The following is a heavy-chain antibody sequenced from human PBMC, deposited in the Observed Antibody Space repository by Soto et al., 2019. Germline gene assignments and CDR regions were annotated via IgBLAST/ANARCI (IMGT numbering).Heavy chain of an antibody. CDR2: ISAYNGNT. J-gene: IGHJ6*02. CDR1: GYTFTSYG. D-gene: IGHD1-26*01. V-gene: IGHV1-18*01. CDR3: ARLEWELTHEGYYYYGMDV. Sequence: QVQLVQSGAEVKKPGASVKVSCKASGYTFTSYGISWVRQAPGQGLEWMGWISAYNGNTNYAQKLQGRVAMTTDTSTSTAYMELRSLRSDDTAVYYCARLEWELTHEGYYYYGMDVWGQGTTVTVSS.